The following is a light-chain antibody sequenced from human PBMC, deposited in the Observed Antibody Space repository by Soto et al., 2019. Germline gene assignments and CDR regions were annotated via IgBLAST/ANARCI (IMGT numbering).Light chain of an antibody. CDR3: QHYGTSSWT. CDR1: QTVRNNY. J-gene: IGKJ1*01. Sequence: EFVLTQSPCTLSLSPGARATLSCRASQTVRNNYLAWYQQKPGQAPRLLIYDASSRASGIPVRFSGSGSGTDFTLTISRLQPEDFAVDYCQHYGTSSWTFGQGTKVDIK. CDR2: DAS. V-gene: IGKV3-20*01.